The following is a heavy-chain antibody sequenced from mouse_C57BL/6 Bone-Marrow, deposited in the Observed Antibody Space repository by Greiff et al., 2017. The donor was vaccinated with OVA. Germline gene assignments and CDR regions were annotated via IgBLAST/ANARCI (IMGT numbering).Heavy chain of an antibody. CDR3: ARLGITTVVEGDY. Sequence: VQLKESGPELVKPGASVKMSCKASGYTFTDYNMHWVKQSHGKSLEWIGYINPNNGGTSYNQKFKGKATLTVNKSSSTAYMELRSLTSEDSAVYYCARLGITTVVEGDYWGQGTTLTVSS. CDR1: GYTFTDYN. J-gene: IGHJ2*01. CDR2: INPNNGGT. V-gene: IGHV1-22*01. D-gene: IGHD1-1*01.